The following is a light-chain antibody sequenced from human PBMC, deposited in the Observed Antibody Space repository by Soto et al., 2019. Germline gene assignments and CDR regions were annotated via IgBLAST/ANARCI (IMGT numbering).Light chain of an antibody. CDR3: QQYGSSLWT. CDR1: QSVSSN. J-gene: IGKJ1*01. V-gene: IGKV3-20*01. Sequence: EIVLTQSPGTLSLSPWERATLSCRASQSVSSNLAWYQQKPGQAPRLLIYGASSRATGIPDRFSGSGSGTDFTLTISRLEPEDFAVYYCQQYGSSLWTFGQGTKVDIK. CDR2: GAS.